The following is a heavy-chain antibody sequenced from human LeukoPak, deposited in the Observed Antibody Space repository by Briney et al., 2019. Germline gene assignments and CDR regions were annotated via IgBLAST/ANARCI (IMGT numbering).Heavy chain of an antibody. CDR1: GYNFTNYY. J-gene: IGHJ4*02. V-gene: IGHV1-46*01. CDR2: MNPSGDTT. Sequence: ASVKVSCKTSGYNFTNYYMHWVRQAPGHGLEWMGIMNPSGDTTTYAEKFQGRVTMTRDTSTSTVYMELSSLRSEDTAVYYSARGGALRYFEWFSAYWGQGTLVTVSS. D-gene: IGHD3-9*01. CDR3: ARGGALRYFEWFSAY.